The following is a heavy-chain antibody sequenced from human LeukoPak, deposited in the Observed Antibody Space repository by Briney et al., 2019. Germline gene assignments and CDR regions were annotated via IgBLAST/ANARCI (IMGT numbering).Heavy chain of an antibody. CDR2: IISRNYI. V-gene: IGHV3-21*06. CDR1: RFTLSSYS. J-gene: IGHJ4*02. D-gene: IGHD1-26*01. CDR3: ARGNSGLDF. Sequence: GGSLRLSCAASRFTLSSYSMNWVRQAPGKGLEGVSTIISRNYIEYADSVKGRFTISRGDAENSLYLQMNSLRGDDTAVYYCARGNSGLDFWGQGTLVTVSS.